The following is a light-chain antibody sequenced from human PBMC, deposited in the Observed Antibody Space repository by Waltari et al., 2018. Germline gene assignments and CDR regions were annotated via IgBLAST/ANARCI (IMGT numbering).Light chain of an antibody. CDR1: ALPNPY. CDR3: QSADTSGTYVV. J-gene: IGLJ2*01. V-gene: IGLV3-25*03. CDR2: KDS. Sequence: SYELTQPPSVSMSPGQTARITCSGDALPNPYAYWYQQKAGQAPVVVIHKDSERPAGSPERFSGSSSGTTVTLTIREVQAEDEADYYCQSADTSGTYVVFGGGTKLTVL.